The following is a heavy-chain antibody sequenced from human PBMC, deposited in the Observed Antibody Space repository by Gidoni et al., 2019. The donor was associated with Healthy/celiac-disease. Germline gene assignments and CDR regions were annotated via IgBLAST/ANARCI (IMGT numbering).Heavy chain of an antibody. D-gene: IGHD7-27*01. CDR2: ISWNSGSI. V-gene: IGHV3-9*01. CDR1: GFTFDDYA. Sequence: EVQLVESGGGLVQPGRSLRLSWSASGFTFDDYAMHWVRQAPGKGLEWVSGISWNSGSIGYADSVKGRFTISRDNAKNSLYLQMNSLRAEDTALYYCAKAGPRHFFDYWGQGTLVTVSS. CDR3: AKAGPRHFFDY. J-gene: IGHJ4*02.